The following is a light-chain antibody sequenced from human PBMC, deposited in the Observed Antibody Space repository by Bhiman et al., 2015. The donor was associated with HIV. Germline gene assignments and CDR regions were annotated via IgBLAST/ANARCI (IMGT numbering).Light chain of an antibody. CDR2: YNA. V-gene: IGLV3-21*04. CDR3: GTWDSTLNSVL. J-gene: IGLJ2*01. Sequence: VLTQPPSVSVAPGKTASISCGGNNLGRKSVHWYQQKPGQAPVLVINYNADRPSAIPARFSGSKSGTSATLAITGLQTGDEADYYCGTWDSTLNSVLFGGGTKLTVL. CDR1: NLGRKS.